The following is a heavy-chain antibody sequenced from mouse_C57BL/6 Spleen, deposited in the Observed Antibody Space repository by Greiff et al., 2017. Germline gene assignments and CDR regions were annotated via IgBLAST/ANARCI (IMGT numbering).Heavy chain of an antibody. J-gene: IGHJ4*01. CDR2: ISSGGSYT. CDR3: ARHGLRDAMDY. Sequence: EVKLVESGGDLVKPGGSLKLSCAASGFTFRSYGMSWVRQTPDKRLEWVATISSGGSYTYYTDSVKGRFTISIDNAKNTLYLQMSSLKSEDTAMYYCARHGLRDAMDYWGQGTSVTVSS. V-gene: IGHV5-6*01. CDR1: GFTFRSYG. D-gene: IGHD1-1*01.